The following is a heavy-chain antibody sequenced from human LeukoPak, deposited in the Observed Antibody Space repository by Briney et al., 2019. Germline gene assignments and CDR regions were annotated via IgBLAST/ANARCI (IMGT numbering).Heavy chain of an antibody. D-gene: IGHD5-18*01. V-gene: IGHV3-64*01. CDR1: VFTFSKYA. Sequence: GGPLRLSCAASVFTFSKYAMHWVRQATGKGLEYVSAISSNGGSTYYANSVKGRFTIPRDNSKNTLYLQMGSLRAEDMAVYYCARDLLSGYSNYYYYYYMDVWGKGTTVTVSS. CDR2: ISSNGGST. J-gene: IGHJ6*03. CDR3: ARDLLSGYSNYYYYYYMDV.